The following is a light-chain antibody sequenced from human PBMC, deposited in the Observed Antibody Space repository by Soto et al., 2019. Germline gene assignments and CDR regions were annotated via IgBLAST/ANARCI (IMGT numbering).Light chain of an antibody. Sequence: QSALTQPASVSGSPGQSITISCTGTSSDVGGYNYVSWYQQHPGKAPKLMIYDVSNRPSGVSNRFSGSKSGNTASLTISGLQAEDEADYYCSSYTCSSTPQFGGGTKLTVL. J-gene: IGLJ2*01. CDR3: SSYTCSSTPQ. CDR2: DVS. V-gene: IGLV2-14*01. CDR1: SSDVGGYNY.